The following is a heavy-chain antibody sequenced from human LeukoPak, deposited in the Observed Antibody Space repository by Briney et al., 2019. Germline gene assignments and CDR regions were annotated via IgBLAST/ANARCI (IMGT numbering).Heavy chain of an antibody. J-gene: IGHJ5*02. CDR2: IYYSGST. CDR1: GGSISSYY. V-gene: IGHV4-59*01. Sequence: SETLSLTCTVSGGSISSYYWSWIRQPPGKGLEWIGYIYYSGSTNYNPSLKSRVTISVDTSKNQFSLKLSSVTAADTAVYYCARVITMVRRPEAGWFDPWGQGTLVTDSS. CDR3: ARVITMVRRPEAGWFDP. D-gene: IGHD3-10*01.